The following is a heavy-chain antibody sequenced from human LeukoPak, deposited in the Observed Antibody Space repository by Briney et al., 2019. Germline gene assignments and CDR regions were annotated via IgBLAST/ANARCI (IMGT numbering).Heavy chain of an antibody. D-gene: IGHD3-16*01. CDR3: AKEFYDYVWGTTDY. Sequence: SETLSLTCTVSGDSISSSTYYWGWIRQPPGKGLEWIASIRYRGNTFYNPSFKSRVTISVDTSNNQLSLRLAAVTAADTAVYYCAKEFYDYVWGTTDYWGQGTLVTVSS. CDR2: IRYRGNT. J-gene: IGHJ4*02. CDR1: GDSISSSTYY. V-gene: IGHV4-39*02.